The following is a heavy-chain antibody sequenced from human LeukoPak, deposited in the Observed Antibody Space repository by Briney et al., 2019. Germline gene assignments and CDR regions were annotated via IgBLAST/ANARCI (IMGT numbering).Heavy chain of an antibody. CDR1: GGTFSSYA. CDR2: IIPIFGTA. CDR3: ARGNSYYYYYMDV. D-gene: IGHD2/OR15-2a*01. J-gene: IGHJ6*03. V-gene: IGHV1-69*13. Sequence: GASVKVSCKASGGTFSSYAISWVRQGPGQGLGWMGGIIPIFGTANYAQKFQGRVTITADESTSTAYMELSSLRSEDTAVYYCARGNSYYYYYMDVWGKGTTVTVSS.